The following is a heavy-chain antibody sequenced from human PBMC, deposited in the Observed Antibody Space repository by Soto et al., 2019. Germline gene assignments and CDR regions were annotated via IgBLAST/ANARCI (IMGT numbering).Heavy chain of an antibody. V-gene: IGHV1-46*01. CDR1: GYFFASYS. J-gene: IGHJ4*02. Sequence: QVQLVQSGAEVKKPGASVKVACKASGYFFASYSMHWVRQAPGQGLEWMGMINPSVGSTSYVEKYQGRVTMTRDTSTSTDYMELGSLRSEDTAVYYCARESAGRDEFESSGDFDYWGQGTLVTVSS. CDR2: INPSVGST. CDR3: ARESAGRDEFESSGDFDY. D-gene: IGHD3-22*01.